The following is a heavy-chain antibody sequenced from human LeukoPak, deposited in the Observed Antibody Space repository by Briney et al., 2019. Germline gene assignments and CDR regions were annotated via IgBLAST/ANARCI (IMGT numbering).Heavy chain of an antibody. D-gene: IGHD2-15*01. CDR1: GFTFSSYA. J-gene: IGHJ4*02. Sequence: PGGSLRLSCAASGFTFSSYAMSWVRQAPGKGLEWVSAISGSGGSTYYADSVKGRFTISRDNSKNTLYLQMNSLRAEDTAVYYCAKGTVVVVAALGTFDYWGQGTLVTVSS. CDR2: ISGSGGST. V-gene: IGHV3-23*01. CDR3: AKGTVVVVAALGTFDY.